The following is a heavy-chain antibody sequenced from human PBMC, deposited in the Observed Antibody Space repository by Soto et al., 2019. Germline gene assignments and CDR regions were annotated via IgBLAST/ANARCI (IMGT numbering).Heavy chain of an antibody. CDR2: ISSSSSTI. V-gene: IGHV3-48*02. CDR3: ARDSSEFSTGAFDY. CDR1: GFTFSSYS. J-gene: IGHJ4*02. Sequence: GGSLRLSCAASGFTFSSYSMNWVRQAPGKGLEWVSYISSSSSTIYYADSVKGRFTISRDNAKNSLYLQMNSLRDEDTAVYYCARDSSEFSTGAFDYWGQGTPVTVSS. D-gene: IGHD3-22*01.